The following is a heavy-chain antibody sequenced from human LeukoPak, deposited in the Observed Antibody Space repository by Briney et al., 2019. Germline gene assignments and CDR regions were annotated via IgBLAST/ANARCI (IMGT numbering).Heavy chain of an antibody. V-gene: IGHV3-7*01. CDR3: ARIDCSGGSCYSPDY. J-gene: IGHJ4*02. CDR2: IKHDGSEK. Sequence: GGSLRLSCAASGFTFSNYWMSWVRQAPGKGLEWVANIKHDGSEKYYVDSVKGRFTISRDNAKSSLYLQMNSLRAEDTAVYYCARIDCSGGSCYSPDYWGQGTLVTVSS. CDR1: GFTFSNYW. D-gene: IGHD2-15*01.